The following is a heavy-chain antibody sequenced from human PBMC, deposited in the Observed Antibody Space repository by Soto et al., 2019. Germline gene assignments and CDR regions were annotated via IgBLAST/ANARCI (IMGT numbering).Heavy chain of an antibody. V-gene: IGHV2-5*01. D-gene: IGHD6-19*01. CDR2: TYWNDDD. Sequence: ESGPTLVNPTQTLTLTCSFSGFSLTSTGVGVGWFRQPPGKALEWLGLTYWNDDDRYRSSLRSRLTITKDTSKNQVVLTMTNMDPEDTATYYCAHRPGGSDWRYYFDYWGQRTLVTISS. CDR3: AHRPGGSDWRYYFDY. J-gene: IGHJ4*02. CDR1: GFSLTSTGVG.